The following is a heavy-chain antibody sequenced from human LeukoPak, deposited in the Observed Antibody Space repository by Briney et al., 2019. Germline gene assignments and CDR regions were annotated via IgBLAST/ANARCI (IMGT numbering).Heavy chain of an antibody. CDR1: GGSISYYY. CDR2: IYYSGST. V-gene: IGHV4-59*01. Sequence: SETLSLTCTASGGSISYYYWSWIRQPPGKGLEYIGYIYYSGSTTYNPSLKSRVTISVDTSKNQLSLKVRSVTAADTAVYYCARLPVVAAAFDHWGQGTLVTVSS. D-gene: IGHD2-15*01. CDR3: ARLPVVAAAFDH. J-gene: IGHJ4*02.